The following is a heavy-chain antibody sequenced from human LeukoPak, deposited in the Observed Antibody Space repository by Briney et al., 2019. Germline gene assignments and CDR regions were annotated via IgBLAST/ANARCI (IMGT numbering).Heavy chain of an antibody. CDR1: GFTFSSYE. Sequence: GGSVRLSCAASGFTFSSYEMNWVRQAPGKGLEWVSYISTSGSTKYYADSVKGRFTISRDNAKNSLYLQMNSLRADDTALYYCAKALALRYFDWAPLDYWGQGTLLTVSS. D-gene: IGHD3-9*01. CDR2: ISTSGSTK. V-gene: IGHV3-48*03. CDR3: AKALALRYFDWAPLDY. J-gene: IGHJ4*02.